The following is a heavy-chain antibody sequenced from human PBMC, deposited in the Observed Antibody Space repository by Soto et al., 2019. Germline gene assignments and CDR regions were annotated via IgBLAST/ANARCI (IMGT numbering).Heavy chain of an antibody. Sequence: QVQLVQSGAEVKKPGASVKVSCKASGYTFTSYDINWVRQATGQGLEWMGWMNPNSGNTGYAQKFQGRVTTTRNTSISTAYMELSSLRSEDTAVYYCARVGVAGSSFAHYYMDVWGKGTTVTVSS. CDR3: ARVGVAGSSFAHYYMDV. D-gene: IGHD3-10*01. CDR2: MNPNSGNT. J-gene: IGHJ6*03. V-gene: IGHV1-8*01. CDR1: GYTFTSYD.